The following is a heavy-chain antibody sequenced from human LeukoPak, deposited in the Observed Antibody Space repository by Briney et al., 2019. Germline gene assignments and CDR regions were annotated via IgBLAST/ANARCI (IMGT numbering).Heavy chain of an antibody. V-gene: IGHV4-59*08. CDR2: IYYSGST. CDR1: GVAMNSYY. D-gene: IGHD6-19*01. J-gene: IGHJ4*02. Sequence: SETLSLTCTVSGVAMNSYYWSWIRQPPPKGLAWIGYIYYSGSTNYNPSLKTPVTISVDTSKNQFSLRLCSVTAADTAVYYCARLGSGSSGSFRYYDYWGQGTLVTVSS. CDR3: ARLGSGSSGSFRYYDY.